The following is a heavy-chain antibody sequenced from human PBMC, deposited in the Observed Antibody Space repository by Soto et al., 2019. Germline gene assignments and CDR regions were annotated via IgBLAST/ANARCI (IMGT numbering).Heavy chain of an antibody. D-gene: IGHD2-21*01. Sequence: SETLSLTCTVSAGSISTYYWSWIRQPPGKGLEWHGNVFFSGITNYSPSLESRVTISLDTSKNHFSLKLTSVTAADTAVYYCTRDKAGWVIGDQEALDNVSS. CDR3: TRDKAGWVI. J-gene: IGHJ4*02. CDR2: VFFSGIT. V-gene: IGHV4-59*01. CDR1: AGSISTYY.